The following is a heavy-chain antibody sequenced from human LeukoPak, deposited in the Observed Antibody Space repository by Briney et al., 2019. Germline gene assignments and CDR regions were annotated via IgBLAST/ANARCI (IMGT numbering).Heavy chain of an antibody. Sequence: PGGSLRLSCAASGFTFNSYAMSWVRQAPGKGLEWVSTISGSGDSTRYADSVQGRFAISRDNSKNTLFLQMNSLRAEDTAVYYCAKRSHNYYDSSGYRYWGQGTLVTVSS. D-gene: IGHD3-22*01. CDR3: AKRSHNYYDSSGYRY. CDR2: ISGSGDST. CDR1: GFTFNSYA. V-gene: IGHV3-23*01. J-gene: IGHJ4*02.